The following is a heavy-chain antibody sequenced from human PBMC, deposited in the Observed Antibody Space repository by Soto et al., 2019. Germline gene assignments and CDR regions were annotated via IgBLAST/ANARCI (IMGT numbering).Heavy chain of an antibody. CDR3: ARDREELRYFDPEFDY. CDR1: GFTFSSYW. J-gene: IGHJ4*02. CDR2: IKQDGSEK. D-gene: IGHD3-9*01. V-gene: IGHV3-7*01. Sequence: GGSLRLSCAASGFTFSSYWMSWVRQAPGKGLEWVANIKQDGSEKYYVDSVKGRFTISRDNAKNSLYLQMNSLRAEDTAVYYCARDREELRYFDPEFDYWGQGTLVTVSS.